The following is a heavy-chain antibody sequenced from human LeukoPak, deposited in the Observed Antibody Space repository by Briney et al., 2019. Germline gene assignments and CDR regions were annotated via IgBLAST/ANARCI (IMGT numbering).Heavy chain of an antibody. CDR2: ISPSGGST. Sequence: PVASVKVSCKASGYTFTSYYMHWVRQAPGQGLEWMGIISPSGGSTSYAQKFQGKVTMTRDTSTSTVYMELSSLRSEDTAVYYCARGRGWELRSVWGQGTLVTVSS. D-gene: IGHD1-26*01. CDR3: ARGRGWELRSV. J-gene: IGHJ4*02. V-gene: IGHV1-46*01. CDR1: GYTFTSYY.